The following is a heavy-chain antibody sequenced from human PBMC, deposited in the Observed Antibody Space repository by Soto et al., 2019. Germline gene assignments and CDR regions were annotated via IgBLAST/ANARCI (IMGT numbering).Heavy chain of an antibody. J-gene: IGHJ6*02. CDR2: IWYDGSNK. D-gene: IGHD3-16*01. CDR3: ARGGGGRGSGYYYGMDV. Sequence: QVQLVESGGGVVQPGRSLRLSCAASGFTFSSYGMHWVRQAPGKGLEWVAVIWYDGSNKYYADSVKGRFTISRDNSKNTLYLQMNSRRGEDTAVYYCARGGGGRGSGYYYGMDVWGQGTTVTVSS. V-gene: IGHV3-33*01. CDR1: GFTFSSYG.